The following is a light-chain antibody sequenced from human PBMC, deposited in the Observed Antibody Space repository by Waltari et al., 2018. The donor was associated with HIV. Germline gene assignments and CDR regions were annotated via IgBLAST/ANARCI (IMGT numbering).Light chain of an antibody. V-gene: IGLV2-14*03. Sequence: QSALTQPASASGSPGQSLTISCTGPSSDVGAYNFVSWYQQHPDKAPKLMIYDVRSRPSGVSDRFSGSKSGNTASLTISGLQAEDEADYYCGSYTSSSTLVFGGGTKLTVL. CDR1: SSDVGAYNF. J-gene: IGLJ3*02. CDR3: GSYTSSSTLV. CDR2: DVR.